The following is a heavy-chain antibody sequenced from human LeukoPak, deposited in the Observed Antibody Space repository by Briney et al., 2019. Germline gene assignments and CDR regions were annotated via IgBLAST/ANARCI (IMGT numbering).Heavy chain of an antibody. V-gene: IGHV4-34*01. J-gene: IGHJ4*02. CDR2: INHSGST. CDR1: GGSFSGYY. Sequence: PSETLSLTCAVYGGSFSGYYWSWIRQPPGKGLEWIGEINHSGSTNYNPSLKSRVTISVDTSKNQFSLKLSSVTAADTAVYYCARGDPNYYDSSGYCDFDYWGQGTLVTLSS. CDR3: ARGDPNYYDSSGYCDFDY. D-gene: IGHD3-22*01.